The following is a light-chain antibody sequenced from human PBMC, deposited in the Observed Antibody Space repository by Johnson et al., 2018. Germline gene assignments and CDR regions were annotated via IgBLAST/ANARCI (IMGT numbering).Light chain of an antibody. CDR3: GTWDSSLRAGNV. V-gene: IGLV1-51*02. Sequence: QSVLTQPPSVSAAPGQKVTISCSGSSSNIGNNYVSWYQQLPGTAPKLLIYENNKRPSGIPARFSGSNSGPSATLGITGLKTGDEADYYCGTWDSSLRAGNVFGTGAKVTCL. CDR1: SSNIGNNY. J-gene: IGLJ1*01. CDR2: ENN.